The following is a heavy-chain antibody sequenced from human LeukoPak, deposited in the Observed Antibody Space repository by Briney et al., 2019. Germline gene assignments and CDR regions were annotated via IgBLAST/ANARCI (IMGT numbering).Heavy chain of an antibody. V-gene: IGHV4-34*01. Sequence: PSETLSLTCAVYGGSFSGYYWSWIRQPPGKGLEWIGEINHSGSTNYNPSLKSRVTISVDTSKNQFSLKLSSVTAADTAVYYCARTGRGYSGYDVWYYFDYWGQGTLVTVSS. CDR3: ARTGRGYSGYDVWYYFDY. CDR2: INHSGST. D-gene: IGHD5-12*01. CDR1: GGSFSGYY. J-gene: IGHJ4*02.